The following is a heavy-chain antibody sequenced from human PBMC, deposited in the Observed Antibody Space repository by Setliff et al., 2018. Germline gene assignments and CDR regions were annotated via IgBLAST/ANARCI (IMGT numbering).Heavy chain of an antibody. CDR2: INTNTGNP. CDR3: ARGQPRWFDP. V-gene: IGHV7-4-1*01. Sequence: VKVSCKASGYTFTTYAISWMRQAPGQGLEWMGWINTNTGNPSYAQGFTGRFVFSLDTSKSQFSLSLYSVTVADTAVYYCARGQPRWFDPWGPGTLVTVSS. J-gene: IGHJ5*02. CDR1: GYTFTTYA.